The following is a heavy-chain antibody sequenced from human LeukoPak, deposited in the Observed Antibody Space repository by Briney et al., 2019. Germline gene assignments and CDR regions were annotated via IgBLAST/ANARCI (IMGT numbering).Heavy chain of an antibody. CDR1: GGSFSGYY. Sequence: SETLSLTCAVYGGSFSGYYWSWIRQPPGKGLEWIGEINHSGSTNYNPSLKSRVTMSVDTSKNQFSLKLSSVTAADTAVYYCARVLGTFDPWGQGTLVTVSS. V-gene: IGHV4-34*01. CDR3: ARVLGTFDP. J-gene: IGHJ5*02. CDR2: INHSGST.